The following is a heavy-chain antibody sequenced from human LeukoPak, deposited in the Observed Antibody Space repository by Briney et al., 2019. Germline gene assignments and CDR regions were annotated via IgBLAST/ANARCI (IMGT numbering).Heavy chain of an antibody. Sequence: GGSLRLSCAASGFTFSSYDMHWVRQATGKVLEWVSAIGTAGDTYYPGSVKGRFTISRENAKNSLYLQMNSLRAGDTAVYYCARELTSGCFDPWGQGTLVTVSS. D-gene: IGHD3-10*01. CDR2: IGTAGDT. CDR1: GFTFSSYD. J-gene: IGHJ5*02. V-gene: IGHV3-13*01. CDR3: ARELTSGCFDP.